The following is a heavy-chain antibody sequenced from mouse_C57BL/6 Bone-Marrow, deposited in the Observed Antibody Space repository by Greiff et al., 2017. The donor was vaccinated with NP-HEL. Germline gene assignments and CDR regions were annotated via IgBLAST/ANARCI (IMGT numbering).Heavy chain of an antibody. D-gene: IGHD2-3*01. CDR1: GFTFSDFY. V-gene: IGHV7-1*01. CDR2: SRNKANDYTT. CDR3: ARDATDGYQGGAMDY. Sequence: EVHLVESGGGLVQSGRSLRLSCATSGFTFSDFYMEWVRQAPGKGLEWIAASRNKANDYTTEYSASVKGRFIVSRDTTQSILYLQMNALRAEDTAIYYCARDATDGYQGGAMDYWGQGTSVTVSS. J-gene: IGHJ4*01.